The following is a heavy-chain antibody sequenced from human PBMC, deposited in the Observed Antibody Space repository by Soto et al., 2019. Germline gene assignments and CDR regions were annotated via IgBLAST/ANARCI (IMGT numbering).Heavy chain of an antibody. CDR2: ISGSGGST. CDR3: AKTVSLIAAASTFDY. J-gene: IGHJ4*02. CDR1: GFTFSSYA. Sequence: GGSLRLSCAASGFTFSSYAMSWVRQAPGKGLEWVSAISGSGGSTYYADSVKGRVTISRDNSKNTLYLQMNSLRAEDTAVYYCAKTVSLIAAASTFDYWGQGTLVTVSS. V-gene: IGHV3-23*01. D-gene: IGHD6-13*01.